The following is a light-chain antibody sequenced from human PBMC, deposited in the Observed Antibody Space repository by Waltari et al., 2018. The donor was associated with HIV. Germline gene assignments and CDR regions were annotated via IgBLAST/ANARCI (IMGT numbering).Light chain of an antibody. CDR3: QQYNSDFYT. V-gene: IGKV1-5*03. Sequence: DVLLTQFPPFLSASVGDRLTITCRASQNVDSWLAWYQQRPGRAPKLLIYKASTLEHGVPARFTGSGSGTNFTLTINSLHPDDFATYYCQQYNSDFYTFGLGTRLDLK. J-gene: IGKJ2*01. CDR2: KAS. CDR1: QNVDSW.